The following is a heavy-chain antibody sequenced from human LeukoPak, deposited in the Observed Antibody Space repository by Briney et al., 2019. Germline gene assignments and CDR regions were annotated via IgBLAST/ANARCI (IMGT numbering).Heavy chain of an antibody. J-gene: IGHJ6*03. V-gene: IGHV3-7*01. CDR2: IKRDGSEK. CDR1: GLTFSSYW. CDR3: ARVRQIQSYYYYIPGIRSYYYYMDV. Sequence: GGSLRLSCAASGLTFSSYWMRWVRQAPGKGLEWVANIKRDGSEKYYVDSVKGRFTISRDNAKNSLYLQMNSLRAEDTAVYYCARVRQIQSYYYYIPGIRSYYYYMDVWGKGTTVTVSS. D-gene: IGHD2/OR15-2a*01.